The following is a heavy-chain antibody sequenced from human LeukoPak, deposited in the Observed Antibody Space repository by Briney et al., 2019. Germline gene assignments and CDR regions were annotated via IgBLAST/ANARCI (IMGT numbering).Heavy chain of an antibody. CDR1: GGSISRSSYF. D-gene: IGHD2-21*01. V-gene: IGHV4-39*01. CDR2: IYYSGST. Sequence: PSETLCLTCTVSGGSISRSSYFWGWIRQPPGKGLEWIGCIYYSGSTYYNPSLKSRVTISVDTSKNQFSLKLSSVTTADTAVYYCAKHEGEDYYYYYYMDVWGKGTTVTVSS. J-gene: IGHJ6*03. CDR3: AKHEGEDYYYYYYMDV.